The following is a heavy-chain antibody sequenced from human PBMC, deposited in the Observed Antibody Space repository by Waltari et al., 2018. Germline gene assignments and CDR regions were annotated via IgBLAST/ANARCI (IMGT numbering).Heavy chain of an antibody. D-gene: IGHD3-22*01. CDR1: GFTFTSSA. Sequence: QMQLVQSGPEVKKPGTSVKVSCKASGFTFTSSAVQWVRQARGQRLEWIGWIVVGSGNTNYAQKFQERVTITRDMSTSTAYMELSSLRSEDTAVYYCAADLVLRYYDSRYYGMDVWGQGTTVTVSS. CDR2: IVVGSGNT. V-gene: IGHV1-58*01. CDR3: AADLVLRYYDSRYYGMDV. J-gene: IGHJ6*02.